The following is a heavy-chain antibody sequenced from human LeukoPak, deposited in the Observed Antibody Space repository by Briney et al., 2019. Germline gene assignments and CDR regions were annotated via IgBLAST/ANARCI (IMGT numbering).Heavy chain of an antibody. J-gene: IGHJ4*02. CDR1: GFSFSTYW. CDR2: IKQDGSEK. CDR3: AGGRDVYRY. Sequence: GGSLRLSCAASGFSFSTYWMTWVRQAPGKGLEWVANIKQDGSEKYYVDSVKGRFTISRDNAKNSLYLQMNSLRAEDTAVYYCAGGRDVYRYWGQGTLVTVSS. D-gene: IGHD5-24*01. V-gene: IGHV3-7*01.